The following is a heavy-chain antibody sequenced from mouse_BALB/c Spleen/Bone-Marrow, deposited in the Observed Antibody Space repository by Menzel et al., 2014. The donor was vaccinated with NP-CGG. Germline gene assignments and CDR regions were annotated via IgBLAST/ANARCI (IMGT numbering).Heavy chain of an antibody. Sequence: DVKLQESGGGLVQPGGSLKLSCAASGFDFSRYWMSWVRQAPGKGLEWIGEINPDSSTINYTPSLKDKSIISRDNAKNTLYLQMSKVRSEDTALYYCGRQGYYGYFAYWGQGTLVTVPA. V-gene: IGHV4-1*02. CDR1: GFDFSRYW. CDR3: GRQGYYGYFAY. CDR2: INPDSSTI. D-gene: IGHD1-2*01. J-gene: IGHJ3*01.